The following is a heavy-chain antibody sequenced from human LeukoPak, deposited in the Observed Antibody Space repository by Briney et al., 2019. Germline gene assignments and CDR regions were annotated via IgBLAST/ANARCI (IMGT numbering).Heavy chain of an antibody. CDR3: ARDLTIFGVANNAFDI. Sequence: GGSLRLSCAASGFTFSSYGMHWVRQAPGKGLEWVAFIRYDGSNKYYADSVKGRFTISRDNAKNSLYLQMNSLRAEDTAVYYCARDLTIFGVANNAFDIWGQGTMVTVSS. D-gene: IGHD3-3*01. J-gene: IGHJ3*02. CDR1: GFTFSSYG. V-gene: IGHV3-30*02. CDR2: IRYDGSNK.